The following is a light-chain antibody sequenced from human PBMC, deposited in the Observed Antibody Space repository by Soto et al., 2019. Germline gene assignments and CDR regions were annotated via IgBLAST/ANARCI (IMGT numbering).Light chain of an antibody. J-gene: IGLJ2*01. CDR1: NSDVGKYNA. V-gene: IGLV2-23*02. CDR3: CSYTSSGSVV. CDR2: EVN. Sequence: QSALTQPASVSGPPGQSITISCTGTNSDVGKYNAVSWYQQHPGKAPKFIIYEVNKRPSGVSHRFSGSKSDNTASPTLSGLQAEDEADYYCCSYTSSGSVVFGGGTKLTVL.